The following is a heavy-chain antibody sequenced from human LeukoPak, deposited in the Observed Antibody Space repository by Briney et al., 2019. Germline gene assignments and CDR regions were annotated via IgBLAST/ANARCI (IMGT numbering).Heavy chain of an antibody. CDR3: ARDSDYSGNGNGDWFDP. J-gene: IGHJ5*02. CDR2: ISNYFGVT. V-gene: IGHV1-18*04. CDR1: GFRFSSFG. Sequence: ASVNVSCKASGFRFSSFGVSWVRPAPGQGLEWMGWISNYFGVTHYAEKFEDRVTMTVDTSTTTVYMELRRMKYDDTAIYYCARDSDYSGNGNGDWFDPWGKGTVVTVSS. D-gene: IGHD1-26*01.